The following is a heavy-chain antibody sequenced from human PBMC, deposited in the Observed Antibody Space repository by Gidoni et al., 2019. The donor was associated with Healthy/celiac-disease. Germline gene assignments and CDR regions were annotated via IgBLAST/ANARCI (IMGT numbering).Heavy chain of an antibody. Sequence: QVQLQQSGPGLVKPSQTLSLTCAISGDSVSINSSAWNWIRQSPSRGLEWLGRTYYRSKWYNDYAVSVKSRITINPDTSKNQFSLQLNSVTPEDTAVYYCARDFIGTVVATMEGGYGMDVWGQGTTVTVSS. D-gene: IGHD5-12*01. CDR1: GDSVSINSSA. J-gene: IGHJ6*02. CDR2: TYYRSKWYN. V-gene: IGHV6-1*01. CDR3: ARDFIGTVVATMEGGYGMDV.